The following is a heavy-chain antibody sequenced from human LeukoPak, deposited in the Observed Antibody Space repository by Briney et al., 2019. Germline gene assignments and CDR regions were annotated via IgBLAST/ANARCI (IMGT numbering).Heavy chain of an antibody. CDR3: AREGYCGGDCYGGVDY. CDR2: ISSSSSYI. CDR1: GFTFSSYS. V-gene: IGHV3-21*01. J-gene: IGHJ4*02. D-gene: IGHD2-21*01. Sequence: PGGSLRLSCAASGFTFSSYSMNWVRQAPGKGLEWVSSISSSSSYIYYADSGKGRFTISRDNAKNSLYLQMNSLRAEDTAVYYCAREGYCGGDCYGGVDYWGQGTLVTVSS.